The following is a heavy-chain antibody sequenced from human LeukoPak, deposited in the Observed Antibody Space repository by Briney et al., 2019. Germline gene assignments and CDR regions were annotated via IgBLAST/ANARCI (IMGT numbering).Heavy chain of an antibody. Sequence: PGGSLRLSCAASGFTFSGYAMSWVRQAPGKGLEWVTAISGSGDSTYYADSVKGRFTISRDNSKNTLDLQMNSLRAEDTAVYYCAKDPNFYYCMDVWGKGTTVTISS. CDR1: GFTFSGYA. CDR2: ISGSGDST. J-gene: IGHJ6*03. CDR3: AKDPNFYYCMDV. V-gene: IGHV3-23*01.